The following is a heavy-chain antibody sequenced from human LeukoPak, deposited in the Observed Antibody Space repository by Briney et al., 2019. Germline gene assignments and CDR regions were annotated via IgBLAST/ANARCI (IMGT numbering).Heavy chain of an antibody. CDR1: GYIFTAYY. D-gene: IGHD1-26*01. V-gene: IGHV1-2*02. CDR3: ARDKGGNYYPPDY. J-gene: IGHJ4*02. CDR2: INPNTGGT. Sequence: ASVKVSCTASGYIFTAYYIHWARQAPGQGLEWMGWINPNTGGTNYAQNFQGRVTMTRDTSVTTAYMDLSRLTSNDTAVYYCARDKGGNYYPPDYWGQGTLVTVSS.